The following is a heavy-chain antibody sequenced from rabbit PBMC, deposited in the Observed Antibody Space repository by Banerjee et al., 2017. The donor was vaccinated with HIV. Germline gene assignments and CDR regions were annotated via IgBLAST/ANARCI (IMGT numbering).Heavy chain of an antibody. CDR3: ARGVDNAGLNL. D-gene: IGHD3-1*01. V-gene: IGHV1S40*01. CDR2: IVTGSGNT. CDR1: GFALSSGYD. Sequence: QQLVESGGGLVKPGASLTLTCKASGFALSSGYDMCWVRQAPGKGLEWIGCIVTGSGNTYYASWAKGRFTISKTSSTTVTLQMTSLTAADTATYFCARGVDNAGLNLWGQGTLVTVS. J-gene: IGHJ4*01.